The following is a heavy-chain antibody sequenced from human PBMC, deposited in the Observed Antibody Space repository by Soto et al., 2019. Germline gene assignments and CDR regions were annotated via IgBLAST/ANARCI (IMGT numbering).Heavy chain of an antibody. J-gene: IGHJ4*02. D-gene: IGHD5-12*01. CDR1: GGSISSGGYS. Sequence: QLQLQESGSGLVKPSQTLSLTCAVSGGSISSGGYSWSWIRQPPGKGLEWIGYIYHSGSTYYNPSPKSRATISVDRSKTQFSLKLSSVTAADTAVYYCARGGDSGYDLDYWGQGTLVTVSS. CDR2: IYHSGST. V-gene: IGHV4-30-2*01. CDR3: ARGGDSGYDLDY.